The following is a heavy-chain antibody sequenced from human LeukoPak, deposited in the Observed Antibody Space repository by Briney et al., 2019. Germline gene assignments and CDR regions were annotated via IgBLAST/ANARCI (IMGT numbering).Heavy chain of an antibody. V-gene: IGHV3-21*01. CDR2: ISSDGLYI. CDR3: ATLRRSTYYYDSTDYYEDC. CDR1: GGSINIGGYY. D-gene: IGHD3-22*01. J-gene: IGHJ4*02. Sequence: ETLSLTCTVSGGSINIGGYYWSWVRQAPGKGLEWVSSISSDGLYIYYADSLKGRFTISRDNAKSSLYLQMNSLRAEDTAVYYCATLRRSTYYYDSTDYYEDCWGQGTLVTVSS.